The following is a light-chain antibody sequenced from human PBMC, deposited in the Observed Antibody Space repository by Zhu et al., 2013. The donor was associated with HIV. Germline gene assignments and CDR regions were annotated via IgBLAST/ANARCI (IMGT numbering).Light chain of an antibody. Sequence: EIVLTQSPGTLSLSPGERATLSCRASQSVSSSYIAWYQQKPGQAPRLLIYGASTRATGIPGRFSGRGSGTDFTLTISRLESEDFAVYYCQQYGTSPPFTFGPGTTVDFK. CDR3: QQYGTSPPFT. V-gene: IGKV3-20*01. J-gene: IGKJ3*01. CDR1: QSVSSSY. CDR2: GAS.